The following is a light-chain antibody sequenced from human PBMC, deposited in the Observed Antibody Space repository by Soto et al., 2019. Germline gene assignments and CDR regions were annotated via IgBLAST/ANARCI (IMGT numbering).Light chain of an antibody. J-gene: IGLJ2*01. V-gene: IGLV2-14*01. CDR1: SRDVGTYNY. CDR2: DVS. Sequence: QPASVSGSPGQSITISCTGTSRDVGTYNYVSWYQQHPGKAHTLMIYDVSNRPSGVSNRFSGSKSGNTDSLTISGLQAEDEGDYYCSSHTGSTVVFGGGTKLTVL. CDR3: SSHTGSTVV.